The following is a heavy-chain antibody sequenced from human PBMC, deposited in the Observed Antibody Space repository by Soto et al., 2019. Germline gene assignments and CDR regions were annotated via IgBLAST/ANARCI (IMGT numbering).Heavy chain of an antibody. D-gene: IGHD5-18*01. V-gene: IGHV1-69*01. CDR2: IIPIFGAP. Sequence: QVQLVQSGAEVKKPGSSVKVSCKASGGTFSNTAFIWVRQAPGQGLEWMGGIIPIFGAPNYAQKFQGRLMSSADDSASNAYMELNTLTSEDTAVYYCATPAEPLDTAMLKGLAHWGQGTLVTVSS. CDR1: GGTFSNTA. J-gene: IGHJ4*02. CDR3: ATPAEPLDTAMLKGLAH.